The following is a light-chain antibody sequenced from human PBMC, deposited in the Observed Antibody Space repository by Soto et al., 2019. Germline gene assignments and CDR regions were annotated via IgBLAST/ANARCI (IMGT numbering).Light chain of an antibody. CDR2: WAS. CDR3: QQYFSMPPWS. J-gene: IGKJ1*01. Sequence: DIVMTQSPDSLAVSLGERATINCKSSQSVLYSSNNKNYIAWYQHKAGQPPKLLIYWASTRESGVPDRFSGSGSGTDFSLTINSLQAEDVAVYYCQQYFSMPPWSFGLGTKVEIK. CDR1: QSVLYSSNNKNY. V-gene: IGKV4-1*01.